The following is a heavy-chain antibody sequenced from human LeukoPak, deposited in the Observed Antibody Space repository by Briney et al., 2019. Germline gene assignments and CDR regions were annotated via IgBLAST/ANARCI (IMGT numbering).Heavy chain of an antibody. Sequence: QPGRSLRLSCAASGFTFSSYATHWVRQAPGKGLEWVAVISYDGSNKYYADSVKGRFTISRDNSKNTLYLQMNSLRAEDTAVYYCARDKRDDYGDYYYGMDVWGQGTTVTVSS. D-gene: IGHD4-17*01. V-gene: IGHV3-30-3*01. CDR3: ARDKRDDYGDYYYGMDV. J-gene: IGHJ6*02. CDR1: GFTFSSYA. CDR2: ISYDGSNK.